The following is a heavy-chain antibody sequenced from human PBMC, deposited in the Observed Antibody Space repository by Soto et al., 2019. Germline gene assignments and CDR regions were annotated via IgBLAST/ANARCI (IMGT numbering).Heavy chain of an antibody. D-gene: IGHD5-12*01. CDR3: ATIIYSGYDSYYYYYYMDV. J-gene: IGHJ6*03. CDR2: MNPNSGNT. CDR1: GYTFTSYD. Sequence: QVQLVQSGAEVKKPGASVKVSCKASGYTFTSYDINWVRQATGQGLEGMGWMNPNSGNTGYAQKFQGRVTMTRNTSISTAYMELSSLRSEDTAVYYCATIIYSGYDSYYYYYYMDVWGKGTTVTVSS. V-gene: IGHV1-8*01.